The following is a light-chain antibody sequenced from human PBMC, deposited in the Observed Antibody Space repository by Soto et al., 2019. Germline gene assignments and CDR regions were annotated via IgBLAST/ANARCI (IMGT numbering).Light chain of an antibody. CDR1: QSVVSNY. V-gene: IGKV3-20*01. CDR3: LQYGSSGK. CDR2: GAS. Sequence: EIVMAQSPATLSVSPGERATLSCSASQSVVSNYLAWYQQKPGQAPRVLIYGASNRATGIPDRFSGSVSGTDFTLTISRLEPEDFAVYYCLQYGSSGKFGKGTKVDLK. J-gene: IGKJ1*01.